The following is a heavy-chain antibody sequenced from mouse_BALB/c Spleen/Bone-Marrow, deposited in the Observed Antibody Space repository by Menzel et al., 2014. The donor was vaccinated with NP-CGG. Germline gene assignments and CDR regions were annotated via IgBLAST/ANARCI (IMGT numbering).Heavy chain of an antibody. CDR1: GFNIKDTY. J-gene: IGHJ3*01. D-gene: IGHD2-4*01. Sequence: VQLKQSGAELVKPGASVKLSCTASGFNIKDTYMHWAKQRPEQGLEWIGRIDPANGNTKYDPKFQGKATITADTSSNTAFLQLSSLTSEDTAVYYCAVYDYEGFAYWGQGTLVTVSA. CDR3: AVYDYEGFAY. V-gene: IGHV14-3*02. CDR2: IDPANGNT.